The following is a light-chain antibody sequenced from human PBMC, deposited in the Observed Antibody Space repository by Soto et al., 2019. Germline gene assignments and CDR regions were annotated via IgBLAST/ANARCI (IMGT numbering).Light chain of an antibody. CDR3: QQYISFPKT. V-gene: IGKV1-5*01. CDR1: QSVSSW. J-gene: IGKJ1*01. CDR2: DAS. Sequence: DIQMTQSPPTLPAFVGDTVTITCRASQSVSSWLAWYQQKPGTAPILLIYDASSLASGVPSRFSGSGSGTKFTLTIRSLRPYDFATYYYQQYISFPKTFGRGTKVEMK.